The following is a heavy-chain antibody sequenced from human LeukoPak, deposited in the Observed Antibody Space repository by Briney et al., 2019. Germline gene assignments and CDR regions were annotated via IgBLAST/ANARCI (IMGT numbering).Heavy chain of an antibody. CDR2: ICPGDSNT. CDR3: ARPFYAGEDY. CDR1: GFDFTIHW. V-gene: IGHV5-51*01. J-gene: IGHJ4*02. Sequence: GESLKISCKGSGFDFTIHWIAWVRQMPGKGLEWMGIICPGDSNTKYSPSFRGQVTISADKSITTAYLQWSSLKAPDTAMYYCARPFYAGEDYWGQGTLVTVSS. D-gene: IGHD1-14*01.